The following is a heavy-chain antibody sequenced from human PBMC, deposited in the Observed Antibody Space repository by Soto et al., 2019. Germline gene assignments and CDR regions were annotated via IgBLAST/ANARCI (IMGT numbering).Heavy chain of an antibody. CDR1: RGSSNSGGSN. CDR3: ARNSGKSLRFFYY. D-gene: IGHD1-26*01. V-gene: IGHV4-31*03. J-gene: IGHJ4*01. CDR2: ITYRATT. Sequence: NPSETLSLTCIVSRGSSNSGGSNWNWIRQRPGDGLAWLGYITYRATTYSSPSLKSRVTMSEDTSKSRISLTLSSVSAADTPGSSGARNSGKSLRFFYYCGREAPVTAAS.